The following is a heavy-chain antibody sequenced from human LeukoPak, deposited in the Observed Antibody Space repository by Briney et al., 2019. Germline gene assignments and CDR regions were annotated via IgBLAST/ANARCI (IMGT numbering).Heavy chain of an antibody. Sequence: ASVKISCKVSGYTFTDYYMHLVQQAPAKGHEWMGLVDPEDGETIYAEKFQGRVTITADTSTDTAYMELSSLRFEDTAVYYCATSLAAAGTFKFDHWGQGTLVTVSS. CDR1: GYTFTDYY. D-gene: IGHD6-13*01. V-gene: IGHV1-69-2*01. J-gene: IGHJ4*02. CDR3: ATSLAAAGTFKFDH. CDR2: VDPEDGET.